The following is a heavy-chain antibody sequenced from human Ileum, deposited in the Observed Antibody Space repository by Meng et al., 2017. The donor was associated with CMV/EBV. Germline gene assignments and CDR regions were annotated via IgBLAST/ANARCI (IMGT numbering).Heavy chain of an antibody. D-gene: IGHD1-26*01. CDR1: GFSPSTSGEG. CDR2: IYRGDDK. V-gene: IGHV2-5*02. J-gene: IGHJ4*02. CDR3: AHFVGGYYPSRPDY. Sequence: LNESRPTQVKPPQTLTRTSTFSGFSPSTSGEGVGWIRQPPGKALEWLALIYRGDDKRYSPSLNSRLTIAKDTSKNEVVLTLTNMGPIDTGTYYCAHFVGGYYPSRPDYWGQGTLVTVSS.